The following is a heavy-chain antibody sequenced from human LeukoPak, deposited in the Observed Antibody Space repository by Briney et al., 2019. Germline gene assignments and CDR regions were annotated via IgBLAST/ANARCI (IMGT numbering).Heavy chain of an antibody. CDR3: ARDRSYSSSCLHCDAFDI. CDR1: GGSISSSSYY. D-gene: IGHD6-13*01. Sequence: SETLSLTCTVSGGSISSSSYYWGWVRQPPGKGLEWIGSIYYSGSTYYNPSLNSRVTVSVDTSKNQFSLKLSSVTAADTAVYYCARDRSYSSSCLHCDAFDIWGQGTMVTVSS. CDR2: IYYSGST. J-gene: IGHJ3*02. V-gene: IGHV4-39*07.